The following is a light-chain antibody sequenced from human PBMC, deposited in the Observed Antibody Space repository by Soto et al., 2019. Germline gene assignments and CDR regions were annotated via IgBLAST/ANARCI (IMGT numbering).Light chain of an antibody. J-gene: IGLJ1*01. Sequence: QSVLTQPPSAPGSPGQSVTISCTGTKNDIGVYDFVSWYQHHPGKAPRLIIYEVVQRPSGVPDRFSGSKSGNTASLTVSGLQAADEADYFCTSYAGSNTYVFGSGTX. V-gene: IGLV2-8*01. CDR1: KNDIGVYDF. CDR3: TSYAGSNTYV. CDR2: EVV.